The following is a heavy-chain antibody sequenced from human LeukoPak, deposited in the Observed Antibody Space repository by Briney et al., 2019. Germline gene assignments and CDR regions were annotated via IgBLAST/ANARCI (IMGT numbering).Heavy chain of an antibody. CDR1: GFTFSSYA. Sequence: PGGSLRLSCAASGFTFSSYAMSWVRQAPGKGLQWVSYISSGGDIMHYADSVKGRFTSSRDNAKNSGYLEMNSLGAADTAVYYCATNFIGAGEYFQQWGQGTLVTVSS. D-gene: IGHD4-17*01. V-gene: IGHV3-48*03. J-gene: IGHJ1*01. CDR2: ISSGGDIM. CDR3: ATNFIGAGEYFQQ.